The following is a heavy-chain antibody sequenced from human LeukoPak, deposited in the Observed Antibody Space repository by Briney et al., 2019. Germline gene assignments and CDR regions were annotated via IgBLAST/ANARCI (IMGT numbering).Heavy chain of an antibody. Sequence: KPSETLSLTCAVYGGSFSGYYWSWIRQPPGKGLEWIGEINHSGSTNYNPSLKSRVTISVDTSKNQLSLKLSSVTAADTAVYYCARQYCSSTSCLFDYWGQGTLVTVSS. V-gene: IGHV4-34*01. CDR2: INHSGST. D-gene: IGHD2-2*01. CDR3: ARQYCSSTSCLFDY. J-gene: IGHJ4*02. CDR1: GGSFSGYY.